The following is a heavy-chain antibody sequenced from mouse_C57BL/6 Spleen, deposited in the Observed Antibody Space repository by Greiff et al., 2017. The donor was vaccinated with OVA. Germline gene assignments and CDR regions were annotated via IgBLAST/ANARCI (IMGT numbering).Heavy chain of an antibody. V-gene: IGHV1-66*01. CDR2: IYPGSGNT. Sequence: VQRVESGPELVKPGASVKISCKASGYSFTSYYIHWVKQRPGQGLEWIGWIYPGSGNTKYNEKFKGKATLTADTSSSTAYMQLSSLTSEDSAVYYCARGDYGSSYDWYFDVWGTGTTVTVSS. D-gene: IGHD1-1*01. J-gene: IGHJ1*03. CDR1: GYSFTSYY. CDR3: ARGDYGSSYDWYFDV.